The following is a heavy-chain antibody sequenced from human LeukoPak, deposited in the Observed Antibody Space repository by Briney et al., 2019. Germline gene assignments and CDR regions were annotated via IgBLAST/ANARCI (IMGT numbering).Heavy chain of an antibody. J-gene: IGHJ3*02. CDR2: ISYDGSNK. CDR1: GFTFSSYA. CDR3: AKTSYYYDSSGYLGAFDI. Sequence: GRSLRLSCAASGFTFSSYAMHWVRQAPGKGLEWVAVISYDGSNKYYADSVKGRFTISRDNSKNTLYLQMNSLRAEDTAVYYCAKTSYYYDSSGYLGAFDIWGQGTMVTVSS. D-gene: IGHD3-22*01. V-gene: IGHV3-30-3*02.